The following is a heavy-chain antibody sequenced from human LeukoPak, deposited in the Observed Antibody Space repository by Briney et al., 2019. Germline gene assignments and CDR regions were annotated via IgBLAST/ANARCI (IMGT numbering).Heavy chain of an antibody. CDR1: GFTFSSYA. CDR3: ARALSGSYDN. CDR2: ISYDGSNK. D-gene: IGHD1-26*01. Sequence: PGGSLRLSCAASGFTFSSYAMHWVRQAPGKGLEWVAVISYDGSNKYYADSVKGRFTISRDNSKNTLYLQMNSLRAEDTAVYYCARALSGSYDNWGQGTLVTVSS. V-gene: IGHV3-30-3*01. J-gene: IGHJ4*02.